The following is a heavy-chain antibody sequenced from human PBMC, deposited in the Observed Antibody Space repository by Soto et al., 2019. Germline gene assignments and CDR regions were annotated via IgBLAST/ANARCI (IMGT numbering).Heavy chain of an antibody. V-gene: IGHV4-4*07. CDR3: ARGGQDLWSGKFDY. Sequence: SETLSLTCTFSGGSISNYFCNWFRQPAGKGLEWIGRIDNSGSTNYNPSLKSRITMSADTSRNQFSLKLNSVTAADTAVYYCARGGQDLWSGKFDYWGQGALVT. J-gene: IGHJ4*02. D-gene: IGHD3-3*01. CDR1: GGSISNYF. CDR2: IDNSGST.